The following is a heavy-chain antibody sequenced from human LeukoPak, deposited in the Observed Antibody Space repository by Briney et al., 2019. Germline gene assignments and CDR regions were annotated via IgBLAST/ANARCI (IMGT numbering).Heavy chain of an antibody. V-gene: IGHV4-34*01. CDR1: GGSFSGYY. D-gene: IGHD3-22*01. Sequence: NASETLSLTCAVYGGSFSGYYWSWIRQPPGKGLEWIGEINHSGSTNYNPSLKSRVTISVDTSKNQFSLKLSSVTAADTAMYYCARHAYHNDNSDYYFAYWGQGTLVTVSS. CDR3: ARHAYHNDNSDYYFAY. CDR2: INHSGST. J-gene: IGHJ4*02.